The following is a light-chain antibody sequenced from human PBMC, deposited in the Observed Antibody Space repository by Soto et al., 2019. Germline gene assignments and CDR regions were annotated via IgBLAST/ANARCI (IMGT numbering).Light chain of an antibody. Sequence: QLALTQPPSVSGAPGQRVTISCTGSSSNIGAGYDVHWYQQLPGTAPKLLIYANSNRPSGVPDRISGSRSGTSASLAITGLQAEDEADYYCQSYDSSLSGRYVFGTGTKLTVL. V-gene: IGLV1-40*01. CDR3: QSYDSSLSGRYV. CDR1: SSNIGAGYD. CDR2: ANS. J-gene: IGLJ1*01.